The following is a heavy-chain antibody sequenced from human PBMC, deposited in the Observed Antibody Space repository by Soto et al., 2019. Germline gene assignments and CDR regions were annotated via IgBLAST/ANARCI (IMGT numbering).Heavy chain of an antibody. CDR2: IYWNDDK. CDR1: GFSLSTSGVG. V-gene: IGHV2-5*01. J-gene: IGHJ5*01. CDR3: AHRVSYYESSGYPLTALGNGFDP. D-gene: IGHD3-22*01. Sequence: QITLKESGPTLVKPTQTLTLTCTFSGFSLSTSGVGVGWIRQPPGKALEWLALIYWNDDKRYSPSLKSRLTITKDTSKNQVVLTMSNMDPVDTATYDCAHRVSYYESSGYPLTALGNGFDPWGQGTLVTVSS.